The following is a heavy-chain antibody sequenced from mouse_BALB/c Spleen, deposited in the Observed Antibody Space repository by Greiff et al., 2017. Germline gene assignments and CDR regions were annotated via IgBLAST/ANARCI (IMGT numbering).Heavy chain of an antibody. V-gene: IGHV2-9-2*01. Sequence: VKLVESGPGLVAPSQSLSITCTVSGFSLTDYGVSWIRQPPGKGLEWLGVIWTGGGTNYNSAFMSRLSISKDNSKSQVFLKMNSLQTDDTAIYYCVRDGRYDENYYYAMDYWGQGTSVTVSS. CDR1: GFSLTDYG. CDR3: VRDGRYDENYYYAMDY. J-gene: IGHJ4*01. D-gene: IGHD2-14*01. CDR2: IWTGGGT.